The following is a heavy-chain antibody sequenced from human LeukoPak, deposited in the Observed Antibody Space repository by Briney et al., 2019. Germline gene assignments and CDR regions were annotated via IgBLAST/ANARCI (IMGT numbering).Heavy chain of an antibody. J-gene: IGHJ4*02. V-gene: IGHV3-23*01. Sequence: PGGSLRLSCAASGFTFSSYAMNWVRQAPRKGVEGVSYISDNGGTTYYAGSVKGRFTISRDNSKNTLSLQMNSLRAEDTAVYYCAKVRVPGANHFDYWGQGALVTVSS. CDR2: ISDNGGTT. D-gene: IGHD2-2*01. CDR1: GFTFSSYA. CDR3: AKVRVPGANHFDY.